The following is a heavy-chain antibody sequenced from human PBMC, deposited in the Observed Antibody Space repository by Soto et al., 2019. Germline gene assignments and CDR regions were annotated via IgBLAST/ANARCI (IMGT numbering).Heavy chain of an antibody. V-gene: IGHV4-59*01. CDR1: GGSISSDY. Sequence: SETLSLTCTVSGGSISSDYWSWVRQWPLKGWDWIGHIYYKGSNNYNPSLRRRSTISLDTSKNLYSRKLNSVATADAAVYCCARDVREASGMDVWGRGTKVTVSS. CDR2: IYYKGSN. CDR3: ARDVREASGMDV. J-gene: IGHJ6*02.